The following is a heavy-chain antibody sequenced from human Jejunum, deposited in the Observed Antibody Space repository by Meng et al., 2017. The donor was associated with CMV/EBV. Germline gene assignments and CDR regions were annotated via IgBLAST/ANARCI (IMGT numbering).Heavy chain of an antibody. CDR3: ARDHLGIAVAGIFDY. J-gene: IGHJ4*02. D-gene: IGHD6-19*01. CDR1: FTFRSYA. CDR2: ISYDGSNK. V-gene: IGHV3-30*04. Sequence: FTFRSYALHWVRQAPGKGLEWVAVISYDGSNKYYADSVKGRFTISRDNSKNTLYLQMNSLRAEDTAVYYCARDHLGIAVAGIFDYWGQGTLVTVSS.